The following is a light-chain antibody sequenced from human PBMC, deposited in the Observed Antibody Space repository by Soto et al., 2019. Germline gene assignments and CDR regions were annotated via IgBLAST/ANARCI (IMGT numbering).Light chain of an antibody. V-gene: IGKV3-15*01. Sequence: EIVVTQSTATLSVSPGERATLSCRASQSVSSNLAWYQQKPGQAPRLLIYGASTRATGIPARFSGSRSGTEFTLTISSLQSEDFAVYYCQQYNNWPPTFGQGTRLEIK. CDR1: QSVSSN. CDR3: QQYNNWPPT. J-gene: IGKJ5*01. CDR2: GAS.